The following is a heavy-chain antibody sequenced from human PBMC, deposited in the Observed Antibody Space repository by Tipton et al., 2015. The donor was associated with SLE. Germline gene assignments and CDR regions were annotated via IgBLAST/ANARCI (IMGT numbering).Heavy chain of an antibody. Sequence: TLSLTCAVYVGSFSGYQWSWIRQPPGKGLEWIGEIHHSGSTNYNPSLKSRVTISVDTSKNQLSLNLTSVTAADTAVYYCTGSSSFYYMDVWGKGTTVTVSS. CDR2: IHHSGST. J-gene: IGHJ6*03. V-gene: IGHV4-34*01. D-gene: IGHD6-6*01. CDR3: TGSSSFYYMDV. CDR1: VGSFSGYQ.